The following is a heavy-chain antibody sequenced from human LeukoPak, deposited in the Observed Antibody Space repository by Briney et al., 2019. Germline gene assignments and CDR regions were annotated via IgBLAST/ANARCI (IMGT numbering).Heavy chain of an antibody. Sequence: GGSLRLSCAASGFTFSSYSMSWVRQAPGKGLEWVSSISSSVSYIYYEDSVKGRFTIFRDNAKNTLYLQMNSLRAEDTAVYYCARDGKSYGLDYWGQGTLVTVSS. CDR3: ARDGKSYGLDY. D-gene: IGHD1-26*01. CDR1: GFTFSSYS. J-gene: IGHJ4*02. V-gene: IGHV3-21*01. CDR2: ISSSVSYI.